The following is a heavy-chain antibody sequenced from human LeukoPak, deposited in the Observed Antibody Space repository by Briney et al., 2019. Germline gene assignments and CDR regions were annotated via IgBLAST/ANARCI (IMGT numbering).Heavy chain of an antibody. CDR2: IIPIFGTA. J-gene: IGHJ4*02. D-gene: IGHD3-22*01. CDR3: AKDWVRNYYDSSGGY. V-gene: IGHV1-69*05. Sequence: SVKVSCKASGGTFSSYAISWVRQAPGQGLEWMGGIIPIFGTANYAQKFQGRVTITTDESTSTAYMELSSLRSEDTAVYYCAKDWVRNYYDSSGGYWGQGTLVTVSS. CDR1: GGTFSSYA.